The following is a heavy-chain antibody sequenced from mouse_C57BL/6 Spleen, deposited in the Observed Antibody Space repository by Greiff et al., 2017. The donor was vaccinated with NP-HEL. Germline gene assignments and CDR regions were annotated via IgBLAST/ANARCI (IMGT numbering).Heavy chain of an antibody. V-gene: IGHV5-17*01. CDR1: GFTFSDYG. J-gene: IGHJ4*01. Sequence: EVMLVESGGGLVKPGGSLKLSCAASGFTFSDYGMHWVRQAPEKGLEWVAYISSGSSTIYYADTVKGRFTISRDNAKNNLFLQMTSLRSEDTAMYYCARPGNSYAMDYWGQGTSVTVSS. CDR2: ISSGSSTI. CDR3: ARPGNSYAMDY. D-gene: IGHD2-1*01.